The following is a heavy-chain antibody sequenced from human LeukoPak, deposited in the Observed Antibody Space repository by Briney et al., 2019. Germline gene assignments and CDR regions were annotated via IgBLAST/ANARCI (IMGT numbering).Heavy chain of an antibody. CDR2: AYSTGGD. Sequence: SETLSLTCIVSGGSVSSLYWHWIRQSPEKGLEWIGYAYSTGGDKYNPSLKNGLTMSFDTPKNHFSLKLTSVTAADTAVYFCARSYGGYVLDEWGQGTLVVVSS. CDR3: ARSYGGYVLDE. D-gene: IGHD5-12*01. V-gene: IGHV4-59*02. CDR1: GGSVSSLY. J-gene: IGHJ4*02.